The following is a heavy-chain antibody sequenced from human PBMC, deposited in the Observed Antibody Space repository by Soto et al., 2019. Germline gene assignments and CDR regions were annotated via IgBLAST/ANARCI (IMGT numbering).Heavy chain of an antibody. CDR1: GYTFTSYY. CDR2: INPSGGRT. V-gene: IGHV1-46*01. J-gene: IGHJ4*02. D-gene: IGHD3-22*01. CDR3: ARDILNYYDSSGYFDY. Sequence: GASVKVSCKASGYTFTSYYMHWVRQAPGQGLEWMGIINPSGGRTSYAQKFQGRVTKTRDTSTSTVYMELSSLRSEDTAVYYCARDILNYYDSSGYFDYWGQGTLVTVSS.